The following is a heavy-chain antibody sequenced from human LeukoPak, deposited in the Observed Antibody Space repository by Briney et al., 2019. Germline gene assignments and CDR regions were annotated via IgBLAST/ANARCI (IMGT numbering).Heavy chain of an antibody. CDR1: GYSFTSYW. CDR2: IDPSDSYT. Sequence: GESLKISCKGSGYSFTSYWISWVRQMPRKGLEWMGRIDPSDSYTNYSPSFQGHVTISADKSISTAYLQWSSLKASDTAMYYCATFEGNDAFDIWGQGTMVTDSS. V-gene: IGHV5-10-1*01. J-gene: IGHJ3*02. CDR3: ATFEGNDAFDI.